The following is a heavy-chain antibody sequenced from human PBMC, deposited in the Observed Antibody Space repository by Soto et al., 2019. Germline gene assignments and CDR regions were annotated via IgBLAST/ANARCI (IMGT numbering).Heavy chain of an antibody. CDR3: ARAGWAAVGADAFDI. CDR1: GGTFSSYA. CDR2: IFPIFGTA. J-gene: IGHJ3*02. V-gene: IGHV1-69*01. D-gene: IGHD6-13*01. Sequence: QVQLVQSGAEVKKPGSSVKVSCKASGGTFSSYAISWVRQAPGQGLEWMGGIFPIFGTANYAQKFQGRVTITADESTSTAYMELSSLRSADTAVYYCARAGWAAVGADAFDIWGQGTMVTVSS.